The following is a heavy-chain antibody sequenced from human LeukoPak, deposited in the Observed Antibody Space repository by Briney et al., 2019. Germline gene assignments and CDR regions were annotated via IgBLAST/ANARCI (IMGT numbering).Heavy chain of an antibody. CDR3: ARHQDDSSGYYPFGY. D-gene: IGHD3-22*01. Sequence: SETLSLTCTVSGGSISSSSYYWGWIRQPPGKGLEWIGSIYYSGSTYYNPSLKSRVTISVDTSENQFSLKLSSVTAADTAVYYCARHQDDSSGYYPFGYWGQGTLVTVSS. CDR1: GGSISSSSYY. J-gene: IGHJ4*02. V-gene: IGHV4-39*01. CDR2: IYYSGST.